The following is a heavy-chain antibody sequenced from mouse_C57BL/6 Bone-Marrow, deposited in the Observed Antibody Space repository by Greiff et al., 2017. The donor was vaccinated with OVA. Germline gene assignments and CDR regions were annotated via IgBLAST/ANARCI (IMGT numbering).Heavy chain of an antibody. V-gene: IGHV1-64*01. CDR3: AREGNRDDY. CDR1: GYTFTSYW. Sequence: QVQLQQPGAELVKPGASVTLSCKASGYTFTSYWMHWVKQRPGQGLEWIGMIPPNSGSTTYHEKFKSKATLTVDKSSSTAYMQLSSLTSEDAAVYYCAREGNRDDYWGQGTTLTVSS. CDR2: IPPNSGST. J-gene: IGHJ2*01. D-gene: IGHD2-14*01.